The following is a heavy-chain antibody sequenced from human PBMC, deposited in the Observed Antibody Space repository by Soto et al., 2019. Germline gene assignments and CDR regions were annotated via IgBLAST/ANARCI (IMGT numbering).Heavy chain of an antibody. CDR3: VKDTVGVYCSGGSCYFDY. CDR1: GFSLDHYA. CDR2: ISWDRGVI. V-gene: IGHV3-9*01. D-gene: IGHD2-15*01. Sequence: DVHLVESGGGLAQPGRSLRLSCVASGFSLDHYAMHWVRQAPGKGLEWVSGISWDRGVIDYADSVRGRFTISRDNAKNSLYLQMTSLRAEDTALYYCVKDTVGVYCSGGSCYFDYWGQGSLVTVSS. J-gene: IGHJ4*02.